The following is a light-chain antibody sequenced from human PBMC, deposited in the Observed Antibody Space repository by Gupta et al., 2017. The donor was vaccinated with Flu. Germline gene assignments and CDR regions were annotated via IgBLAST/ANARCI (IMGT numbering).Light chain of an antibody. CDR3: QQYYSSPLT. CDR1: QSINTW. J-gene: IGKJ4*01. Sequence: DIQMTQSPSTLSASVGDRVTITCRASQSINTWLAWYQQKPGKAPKLLIYKASSLESGVPSRFSGSGSGTEFSLTISSRQPDDFATYSCQQYYSSPLTFGEGTKVEIK. CDR2: KAS. V-gene: IGKV1-5*03.